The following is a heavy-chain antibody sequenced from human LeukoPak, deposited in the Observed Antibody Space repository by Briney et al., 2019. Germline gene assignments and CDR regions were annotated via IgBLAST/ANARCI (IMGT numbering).Heavy chain of an antibody. CDR3: ARVVVVVVAATRNNWFDP. CDR1: GFTFDDYG. V-gene: IGHV3-20*04. J-gene: IGHJ5*02. D-gene: IGHD2-15*01. Sequence: PGGSLILSCAASGFTFDDYGMSWVRQAPGKGLEWVSGINWNGGSTGYADSVKGRFTISRDNAKNSLYLQMNSLRAEDTALYYCARVVVVVVAATRNNWFDPWGQGTVVTVSS. CDR2: INWNGGST.